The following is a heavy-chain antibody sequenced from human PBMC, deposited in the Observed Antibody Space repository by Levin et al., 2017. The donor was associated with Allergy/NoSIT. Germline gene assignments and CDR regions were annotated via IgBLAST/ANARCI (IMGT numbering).Heavy chain of an antibody. J-gene: IGHJ5*02. CDR1: GYTFTNYH. CDR3: ARTKYSSSSDWFDL. V-gene: IGHV1-46*01. D-gene: IGHD6-6*01. Sequence: PTASVKVSCKASGYTFTNYHLHWVRQAPGRGLEWMATINPSGGSRSYSQNFQGRVTMTSDTSTSTVYMELSSLRSDDTAVYYCARTKYSSSSDWFDLWGQGTLVTVSS. CDR2: INPSGGSR.